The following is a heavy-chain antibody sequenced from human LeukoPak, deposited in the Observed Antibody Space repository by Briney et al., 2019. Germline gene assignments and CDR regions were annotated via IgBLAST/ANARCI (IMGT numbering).Heavy chain of an antibody. CDR1: GYTFTSYG. CDR3: ARDYLSYGSGSSFDY. J-gene: IGHJ4*02. D-gene: IGHD3-10*01. V-gene: IGHV1-18*01. CDR2: ISAYNGNT. Sequence: ASVKVSCKASGYTFTSYGISWVRQAPGQGLEWMGWISAYNGNTNYAQKLQGRVTMTTDTSTSTAYMELRSLRSDDTAVYYGARDYLSYGSGSSFDYWGQGTLVIVSS.